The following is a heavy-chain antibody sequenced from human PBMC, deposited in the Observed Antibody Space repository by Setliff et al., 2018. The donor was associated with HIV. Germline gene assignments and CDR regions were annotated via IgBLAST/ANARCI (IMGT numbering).Heavy chain of an antibody. CDR1: GGSISNYY. CDR3: ARSGGNWYFNL. V-gene: IGHV4-59*08. CDR2: IYSSGSL. J-gene: IGHJ2*01. D-gene: IGHD3-10*01. Sequence: SETLSLTCTVSGGSISNYYWSWIRQPPGKGLEWIAYIYSSGSLNYNPSLKSRVTISVDTSKNLFSLELSSVTAADTAVFYCARSGGNWYFNLWGRGTLVTVSS.